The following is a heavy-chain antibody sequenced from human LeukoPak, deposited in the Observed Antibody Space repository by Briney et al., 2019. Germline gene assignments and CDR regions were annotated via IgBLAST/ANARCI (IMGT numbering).Heavy chain of an antibody. V-gene: IGHV3-7*01. CDR2: IKQVGSEK. CDR1: GFTFSSYW. Sequence: PGGSLRLSCAASGFTFSSYWMSWVRQAPGKGLEWVANIKQVGSEKYYVDSVKGRFTTSRDNAKNSLYLQMNSLRAEDTAVYYCARSSYSNYVLSYYYGMDVWGQGTTVTVSS. J-gene: IGHJ6*02. CDR3: ARSSYSNYVLSYYYGMDV. D-gene: IGHD4-11*01.